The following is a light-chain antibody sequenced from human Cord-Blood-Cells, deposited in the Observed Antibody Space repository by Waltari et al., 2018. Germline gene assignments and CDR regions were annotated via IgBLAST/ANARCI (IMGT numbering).Light chain of an antibody. CDR3: QQRSNWLT. Sequence: EIVLTQSPATLSLSPGERATLPCRASQSVSSYLAWYQQKPGQAPRLLIYDASNRATGIPARFSGSGSATDFTLTISSLEPEDFAVYYCQQRSNWLTFGGGTKVEIK. CDR1: QSVSSY. V-gene: IGKV3-11*01. J-gene: IGKJ4*01. CDR2: DAS.